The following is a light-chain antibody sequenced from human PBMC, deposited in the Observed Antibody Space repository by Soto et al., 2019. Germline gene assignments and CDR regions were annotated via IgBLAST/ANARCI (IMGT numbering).Light chain of an antibody. J-gene: IGKJ1*01. V-gene: IGKV3-15*01. CDR2: RAS. CDR1: QYIYSN. CDR3: LKYHNLWA. Sequence: EIVMTQSPATLSVSPGESATLSCRASQYIYSNVAWYQHRPGQAPRLLIYRASTRATGIPARLSGSGSGTEFTLTISSLQSEDFTVYSCLKYHNLWAFGQGPKVDIK.